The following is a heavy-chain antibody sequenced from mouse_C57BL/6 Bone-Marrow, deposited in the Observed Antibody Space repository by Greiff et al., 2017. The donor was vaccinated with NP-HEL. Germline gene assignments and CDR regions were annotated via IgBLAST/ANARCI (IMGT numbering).Heavy chain of an antibody. V-gene: IGHV3-6*01. J-gene: IGHJ2*01. CDR3: ARAPLLLRYDY. CDR2: ISYDGSN. D-gene: IGHD1-1*01. CDR1: GYSITSGYY. Sequence: VQLQQSGPGLVKPSQSLSLTCSVTGYSITSGYYWNWIRQFPGNKLEWMSYISYDGSNNYNPSLKNRISITRDTSKNQFFLKLNSVTTEDTATYYCARAPLLLRYDYWGQGTTLTVSS.